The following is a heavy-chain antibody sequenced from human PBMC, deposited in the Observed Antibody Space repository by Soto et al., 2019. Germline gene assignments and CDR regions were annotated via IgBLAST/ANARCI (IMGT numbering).Heavy chain of an antibody. CDR3: ARMYYYGSGSYYNRVPYFDY. CDR1: GGTFSSYA. J-gene: IGHJ4*02. Sequence: SVKVSCKASGGTFSSYAISWVRQAPGQGLEWMGGIIPIFGTANYAQKFQGRVTITADESTSTAYMELSSLRSEDTAVYYCARMYYYGSGSYYNRVPYFDYWGQGTLVTVSS. D-gene: IGHD3-10*01. V-gene: IGHV1-69*13. CDR2: IIPIFGTA.